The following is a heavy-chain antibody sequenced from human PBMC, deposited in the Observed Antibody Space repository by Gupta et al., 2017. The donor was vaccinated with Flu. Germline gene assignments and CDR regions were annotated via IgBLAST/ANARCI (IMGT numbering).Heavy chain of an antibody. V-gene: IGHV3-74*01. CDR2: INSDGSST. J-gene: IGHJ4*02. Sequence: EVQLVESGGGLVQPGGSLRLSCAASGFTFSSYWMHWVRQAPGKGLVWVSRINSDGSSTSYADSVKGRFTISRDNAKNTLYLQMNSLRAEDTAVYYCARGGDSSSWYAGEWDYWGQGTLVTVSS. D-gene: IGHD6-13*01. CDR1: GFTFSSYW. CDR3: ARGGDSSSWYAGEWDY.